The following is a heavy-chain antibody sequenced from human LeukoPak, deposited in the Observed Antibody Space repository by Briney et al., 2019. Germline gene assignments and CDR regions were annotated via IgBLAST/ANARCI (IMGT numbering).Heavy chain of an antibody. CDR3: ARVVRGAPNWFDP. V-gene: IGHV4-30-2*01. CDR2: IYHSGST. Sequence: PSETLSLTCAVSGGSISSGGYSWSWIRQPPGKGLEWIGYIYHSGSTYYNPSLKSRVTISVDRSKNQFSLKLSSVTAADTAVYYCARVVRGAPNWFDPWGQGTLVTVSS. J-gene: IGHJ5*02. CDR1: GGSISSGGYS. D-gene: IGHD3-10*01.